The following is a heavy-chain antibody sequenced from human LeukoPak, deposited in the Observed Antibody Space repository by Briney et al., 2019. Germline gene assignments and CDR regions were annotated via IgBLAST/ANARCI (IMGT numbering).Heavy chain of an antibody. V-gene: IGHV4-34*01. D-gene: IGHD2-2*01. CDR3: ARGPGAVVPAAIRRGYLDL. Sequence: PSETLSLTCAVYGGSFSGYYWSWIRQPPGKGLEWIGEINHSGSTNYNPSLKSRVTISVDTSKNQFSLKLSSVTAADTAVYYCARGPGAVVPAAIRRGYLDLWGRGTLVTVSS. CDR2: INHSGST. CDR1: GGSFSGYY. J-gene: IGHJ2*01.